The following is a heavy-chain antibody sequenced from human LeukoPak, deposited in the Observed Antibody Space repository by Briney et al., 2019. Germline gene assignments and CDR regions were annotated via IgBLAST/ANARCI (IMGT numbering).Heavy chain of an antibody. CDR3: ARDGVAALSGWFDP. J-gene: IGHJ5*02. V-gene: IGHV4-4*07. D-gene: IGHD6-6*01. CDR1: GGSISSYY. CDR2: IYTSGST. Sequence: SETLSLTCTVSGGSISSYYWSWIRQPAGKGLEWIGRIYTSGSTNYNPSLKSRVTMSVDMSKNQFSLKLSSVTAADTAVYYCARDGVAALSGWFDPWGQGTLVTVSS.